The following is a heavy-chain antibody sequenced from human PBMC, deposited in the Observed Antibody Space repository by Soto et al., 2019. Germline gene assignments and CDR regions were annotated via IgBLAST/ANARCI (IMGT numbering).Heavy chain of an antibody. D-gene: IGHD3-22*01. J-gene: IGHJ3*02. CDR3: AHRRGYYYDSSGYKIDAFDI. CDR2: IYWDDDK. CDR1: GFSLSTSGVG. V-gene: IGHV2-5*02. Sequence: QITLKESGPPLVKPTQTLTLTCTFSGFSLSTSGVGVGWIRQPPGKALEWLALIYWDDDKRYSPSLKSRLTITKDTSKNQVVLTMTNMDPVDTATYYCAHRRGYYYDSSGYKIDAFDIWGQGTMVTVSS.